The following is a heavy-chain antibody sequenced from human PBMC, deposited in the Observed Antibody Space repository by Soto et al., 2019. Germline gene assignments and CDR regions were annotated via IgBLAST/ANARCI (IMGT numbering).Heavy chain of an antibody. Sequence: GGSLRLSCAASGFTFSSYGMHWVRQAPGKGLEWVAVIWYDGSNKYYADSVKGRFTISRDNSKNTLYLQMNSLRAEDTAVYYCARGIMITFGGVIVHTRDYGMDVWGQGTTVTVSS. D-gene: IGHD3-16*02. CDR3: ARGIMITFGGVIVHTRDYGMDV. CDR2: IWYDGSNK. V-gene: IGHV3-33*01. CDR1: GFTFSSYG. J-gene: IGHJ6*02.